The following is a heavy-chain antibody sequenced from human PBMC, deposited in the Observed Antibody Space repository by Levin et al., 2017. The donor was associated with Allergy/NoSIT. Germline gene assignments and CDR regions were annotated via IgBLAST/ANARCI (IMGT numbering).Heavy chain of an antibody. D-gene: IGHD3-3*01. Sequence: GGSLRLSCAASGFTFSNYAMSWVRQAPGKGLEWVSSIRGSGGSTHYADSVKGRFTISRDNAKSTLYLQMDSLRAEDTAVYYCAKDGLRILRFLEWPPISMDVWGKGTTVTVSS. CDR2: IRGSGGST. J-gene: IGHJ6*03. V-gene: IGHV3-23*01. CDR3: AKDGLRILRFLEWPPISMDV. CDR1: GFTFSNYA.